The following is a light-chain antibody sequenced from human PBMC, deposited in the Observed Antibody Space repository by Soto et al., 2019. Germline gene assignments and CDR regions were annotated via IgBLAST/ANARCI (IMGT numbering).Light chain of an antibody. CDR1: QNIATRQ. V-gene: IGKV3-20*01. Sequence: EIVLTQSPGTLSLSPGERATLSCRTSQNIATRQVAWYQHKPGQALRLLMYTASKRATGIPDRFSGSGSGTDFILTISRLEPEDSAVYYCQKYGSSPPSPFGQGTKLEIK. CDR2: TAS. J-gene: IGKJ2*01. CDR3: QKYGSSPPSP.